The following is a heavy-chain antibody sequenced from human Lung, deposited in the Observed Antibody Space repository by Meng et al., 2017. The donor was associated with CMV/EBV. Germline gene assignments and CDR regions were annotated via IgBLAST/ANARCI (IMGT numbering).Heavy chain of an antibody. Sequence: SGPTLVKPTQSLTLTCTLSGSSLSTSGVGVGWIRQPPGKALEWLALIYWNDVKRYSPSLRSRLTITKDTSKNQVVLTMTNMAPVDTATYYCAHSVIVLLPGARLLSNRVDPWGQRALVTVSS. CDR3: AHSVIVLLPGARLLSNRVDP. J-gene: IGHJ5*01. D-gene: IGHD2-2*01. CDR2: IYWNDVK. V-gene: IGHV2-5*01. CDR1: GSSLSTSGVG.